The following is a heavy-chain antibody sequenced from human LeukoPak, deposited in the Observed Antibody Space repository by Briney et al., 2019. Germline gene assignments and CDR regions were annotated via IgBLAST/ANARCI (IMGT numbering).Heavy chain of an antibody. D-gene: IGHD6-6*01. CDR1: GGSISSGSYY. CDR2: IYTSGST. V-gene: IGHV4-61*02. Sequence: SQTLSLTCTVSGGSISSGSYYWSWIRQPAGKGLEWIGRIYTSGSTNYNPSLKSRITMSVDTSKNQFSLKLSSVTAADTAVYYCASLGQLAFDYWGQGTLVTVSS. CDR3: ASLGQLAFDY. J-gene: IGHJ4*02.